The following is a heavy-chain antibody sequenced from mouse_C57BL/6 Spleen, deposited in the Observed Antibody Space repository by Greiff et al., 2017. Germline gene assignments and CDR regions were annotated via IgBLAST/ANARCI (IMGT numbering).Heavy chain of an antibody. CDR3: AILEGIRRFAC. J-gene: IGHJ3*01. CDR2: IDPADSDT. CDR1: GYTFTSYW. Sequence: QVQLQQSGAELVKPGASVKLSCKASGYTFTSYWMHWVKQRPGQGLEWIGRIDPADSDTNYNQKFKGKATLTGDTSSSTAYMQLSSLTSEDSAVYYCAILEGIRRFACWGHGILVTASA. V-gene: IGHV1-74*01.